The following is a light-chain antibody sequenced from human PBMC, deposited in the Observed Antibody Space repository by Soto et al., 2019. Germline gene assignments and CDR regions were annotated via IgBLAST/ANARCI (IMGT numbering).Light chain of an antibody. CDR3: PQYKKGPL. V-gene: IGKV3-15*01. CDR2: GAS. Sequence: EGVMTQTRAALSVSPGERATVSCRASQSVSSNLAWYQQKPGQAPRLLIYGASTRATGIPARFSGSGSGTEFTLTFTSPQSQHFAVYYCPQYKKGPLFRQGTRLEIK. J-gene: IGKJ5*01. CDR1: QSVSSN.